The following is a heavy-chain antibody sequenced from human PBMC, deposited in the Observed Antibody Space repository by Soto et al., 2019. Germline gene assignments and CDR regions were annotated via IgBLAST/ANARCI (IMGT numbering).Heavy chain of an antibody. CDR2: IYHSGST. Sequence: SETLSLTCAVSGGSISSGGYSWSWIRQPPGKGLEWIGYIYHSGSTYYNPSLKSRVTISVDRSKNQFSLKLSSVTAADTAVYYCARGEGYCSSTSCYTGWFDPWGQGTLVTVS. CDR1: GGSISSGGYS. CDR3: ARGEGYCSSTSCYTGWFDP. D-gene: IGHD2-2*02. J-gene: IGHJ5*02. V-gene: IGHV4-30-2*01.